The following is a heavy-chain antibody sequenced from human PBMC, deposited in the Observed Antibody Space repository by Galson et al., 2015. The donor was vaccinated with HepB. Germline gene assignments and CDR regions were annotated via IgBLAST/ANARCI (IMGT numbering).Heavy chain of an antibody. CDR1: GFTFSSYE. CDR3: ARDVEYCSGNVCYHRDNFDS. D-gene: IGHD2-15*01. V-gene: IGHV3-48*03. Sequence: SLRLSCAASGFTFSSYEMNWVRQAPGKGLEWISYINSRGSTIYYADSVKGRFTISRDNAKNSLYLQMNSLRAEDTAVYYCARDVEYCSGNVCYHRDNFDSWGQGTLATVSS. J-gene: IGHJ4*02. CDR2: INSRGSTI.